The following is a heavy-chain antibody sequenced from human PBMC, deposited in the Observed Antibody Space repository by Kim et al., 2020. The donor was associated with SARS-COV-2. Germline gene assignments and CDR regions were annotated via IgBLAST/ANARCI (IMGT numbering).Heavy chain of an antibody. D-gene: IGHD3-3*01. J-gene: IGHJ6*03. CDR1: GGSISSHY. CDR2: IYYSGRT. CDR3: AGKYYDFWSGSFYYMDL. V-gene: IGHV4-59*08. Sequence: ETLSLTCTVSGGSISSHYWSWIRQPPGKGLEWIGYIYYSGRTNYNPSLKSRVTISVDTSKNQFSLKLSSVTAADTAVYYCAGKYYDFWSGSFYYMDLW.